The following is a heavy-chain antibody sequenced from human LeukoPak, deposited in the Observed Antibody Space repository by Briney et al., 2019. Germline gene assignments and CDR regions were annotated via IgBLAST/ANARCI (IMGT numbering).Heavy chain of an antibody. Sequence: GGSLRLSCAASGFTFSSYSMNWVRQAPGKGLEWVSSISSSSSYIYYADSVKGRFTISRDNAKNSLYLQMNSLRAEDTAVYYCARDKYITTVTTGGLDYWGQGTLVTVSS. J-gene: IGHJ4*02. CDR3: ARDKYITTVTTGGLDY. D-gene: IGHD4-17*01. V-gene: IGHV3-21*01. CDR2: ISSSSSYI. CDR1: GFTFSSYS.